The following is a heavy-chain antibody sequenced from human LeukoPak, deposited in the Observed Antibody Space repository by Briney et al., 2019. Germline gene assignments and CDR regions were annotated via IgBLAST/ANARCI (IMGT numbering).Heavy chain of an antibody. CDR1: GYTFTSYG. CDR3: ARGQYDFVWGSYRPYFDS. J-gene: IGHJ4*02. D-gene: IGHD3-16*02. CDR2: ISPYNGNT. Sequence: GASVKVSCQASGYTFTSYGISWVRQAPGQGLEWMGSISPYNGNTNYAERLQGRVIMTADTSTRTAYMELRSLRSDDTAVFYCARGQYDFVWGSYRPYFDSWGQGTLVTVSS. V-gene: IGHV1-18*04.